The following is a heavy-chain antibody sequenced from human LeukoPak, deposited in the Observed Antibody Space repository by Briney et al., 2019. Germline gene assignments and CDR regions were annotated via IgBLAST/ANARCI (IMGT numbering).Heavy chain of an antibody. CDR2: INHSGST. D-gene: IGHD3-22*01. CDR1: GGSFSGYY. V-gene: IGHV4-34*01. J-gene: IGHJ4*02. Sequence: TTSETLSLTGAVYGGSFSGYYWSWIRQPPGKGLEWIGEINHSGSTNYNPSLKSRVTISVDTSKNQFSLKLSSVTAADTAVYYCARTRMGYYYDSSGYYYFDYWGQGTLVTVSS. CDR3: ARTRMGYYYDSSGYYYFDY.